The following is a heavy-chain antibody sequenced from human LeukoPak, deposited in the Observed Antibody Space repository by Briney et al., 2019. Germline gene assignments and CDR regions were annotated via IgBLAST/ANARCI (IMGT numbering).Heavy chain of an antibody. CDR3: ARAWPPGGVVPAAIWWFDP. V-gene: IGHV1-18*01. D-gene: IGHD2-2*01. CDR2: ISAYNGNT. CDR1: GYTFTSYG. Sequence: ASVKVSCKASGYTFTSYGISWVRQAPGQGLEWMGWISAYNGNTNYAQKLQGRVTMTTDTSTSTAYMELGSLRSDDTAVYYCARAWPPGGVVPAAIWWFDPWGQGTLVTVSS. J-gene: IGHJ5*02.